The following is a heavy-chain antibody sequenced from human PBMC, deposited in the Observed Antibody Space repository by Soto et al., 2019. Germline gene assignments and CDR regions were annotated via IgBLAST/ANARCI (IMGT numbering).Heavy chain of an antibody. CDR2: ISAYNGNT. CDR1: GYTFTSYG. J-gene: IGHJ4*02. CDR3: ARDSPPVDY. V-gene: IGHV1-18*01. Sequence: QVQLVQSRAEVKKPGASVKVSCKACGYTFTSYGVSWVRQAPGQGLEWMGWISAYNGNTKYAQKLQGRVTMTTDTSTNTAYMDLRSLRSDDTAVYYCARDSPPVDYWGQGTLVTVSS.